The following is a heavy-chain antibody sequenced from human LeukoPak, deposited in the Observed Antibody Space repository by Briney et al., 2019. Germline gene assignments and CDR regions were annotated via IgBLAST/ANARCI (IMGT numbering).Heavy chain of an antibody. CDR3: AKLEYSSSGFDP. Sequence: GGSLRLSCAASGFTFSSYSMNWVRQAPGKGLEWVSSISSSSYIYYADSVKGRFTISRDNAKNSLYLQMNSLRAEDTAVYYCAKLEYSSSGFDPWGQGTLVTVSS. CDR1: GFTFSSYS. CDR2: ISSSSYI. D-gene: IGHD6-6*01. J-gene: IGHJ5*02. V-gene: IGHV3-21*01.